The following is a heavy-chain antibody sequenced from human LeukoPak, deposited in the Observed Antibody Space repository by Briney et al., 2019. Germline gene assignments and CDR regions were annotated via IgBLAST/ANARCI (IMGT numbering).Heavy chain of an antibody. D-gene: IGHD6-19*01. CDR1: GYTFTSYY. CDR3: ARDPGSGWGFGY. Sequence: GASVKVSCKTSGYTFTSYYMHRVRQAPGQGLEWMGIINPSGGSTNYAQKFQGRVTMTRDTSTSTVYMELSSLRSEDTAVYYCARDPGSGWGFGYWGQGTLVTVSS. CDR2: INPSGGST. J-gene: IGHJ4*02. V-gene: IGHV1-46*01.